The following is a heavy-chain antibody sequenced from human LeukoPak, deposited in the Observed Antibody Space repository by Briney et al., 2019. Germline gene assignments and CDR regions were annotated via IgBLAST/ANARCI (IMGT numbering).Heavy chain of an antibody. CDR1: GGSISSGGYY. Sequence: SETLSLTCTVSGGSISSGGYYWSWIRQPPGKGLEWIGYIYHSGSTYYNPSLKSRVTISVDRSKNQFSLKLSSVTAADTAVYYCASSIAARDYYFDYWGQGTLVTVSS. CDR3: ASSIAARDYYFDY. J-gene: IGHJ4*02. V-gene: IGHV4-30-2*01. D-gene: IGHD6-6*01. CDR2: IYHSGST.